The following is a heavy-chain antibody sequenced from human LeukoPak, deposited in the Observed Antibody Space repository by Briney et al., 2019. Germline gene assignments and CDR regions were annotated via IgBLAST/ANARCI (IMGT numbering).Heavy chain of an antibody. CDR3: ARGLRITIFGVVRKTGYFDL. D-gene: IGHD3-3*01. CDR1: GGSISSSSYY. Sequence: SETLSLTCTVSGGSISSSSYYWGWIRQPPGKGLEWIGSIYYSGSTYYNPSLKSRVTISVDTSKNQFSLKLSSVTAADTAVYYCARGLRITIFGVVRKTGYFDLWGRGTLVTVSS. J-gene: IGHJ2*01. CDR2: IYYSGST. V-gene: IGHV4-39*07.